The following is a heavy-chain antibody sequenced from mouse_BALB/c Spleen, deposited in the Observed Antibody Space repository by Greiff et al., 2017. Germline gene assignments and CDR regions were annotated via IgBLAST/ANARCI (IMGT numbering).Heavy chain of an antibody. CDR2: ISSGGST. Sequence: EVMLVESGGGLVKPGGSLKLSCAASGFTFSSYAMSWVRQTPEKRLEWVASISSGGSTYYPDSVKGRFTISRDNARNILYLQMSSLRSEDTAMYYCARGGDYGNYWGQGTTLTVSS. CDR3: ARGGDYGNY. D-gene: IGHD2-1*01. J-gene: IGHJ2*01. CDR1: GFTFSSYA. V-gene: IGHV5-6-5*01.